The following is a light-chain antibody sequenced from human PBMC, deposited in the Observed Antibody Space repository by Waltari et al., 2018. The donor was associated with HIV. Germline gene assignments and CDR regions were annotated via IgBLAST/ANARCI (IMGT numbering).Light chain of an antibody. Sequence: QTVLTQPPSASGSPRQSDTISCTVSSSDLAAYHYVSWYQHPPGKSPKLLIFEVSRRPSGVPVRFSGSKSGNTASLTVSGLQAEDGADYYCSSYADINYPYVFGTGTKVTVL. V-gene: IGLV2-8*01. CDR2: EVS. CDR1: SSDLAAYHY. J-gene: IGLJ1*01. CDR3: SSYADINYPYV.